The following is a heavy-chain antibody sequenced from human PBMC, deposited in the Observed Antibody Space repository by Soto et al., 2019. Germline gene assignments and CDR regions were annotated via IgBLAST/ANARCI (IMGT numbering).Heavy chain of an antibody. D-gene: IGHD3-10*01. CDR1: GFTFSSYA. Sequence: DVQLLESGGHLVQPGGSLRLSCAASGFTFSSYAMSWVRQAPGKGLEWVSSVSAGGEMTYYSDSVKGWFTISRDNSNNALFLQMNSLRIEDTALYYCARGDRGGSGSPASYYYSGLDVWGQGATVTVS. V-gene: IGHV3-23*01. J-gene: IGHJ6*02. CDR2: VSAGGEMT. CDR3: ARGDRGGSGSPASYYYSGLDV.